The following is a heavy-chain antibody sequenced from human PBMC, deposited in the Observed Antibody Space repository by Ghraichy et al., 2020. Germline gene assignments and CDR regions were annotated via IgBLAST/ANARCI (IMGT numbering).Heavy chain of an antibody. CDR3: AKGTTVKMYYYYGMDV. CDR2: ISYDGSNK. CDR1: GFTFSSYG. J-gene: IGHJ6*02. Sequence: GESLNISCAASGFTFSSYGMHWVRQAPGKGLEWVAVISYDGSNKYYADSVKGRFTISRDNSKNTLYLQMNSLRAEDTAVYYCAKGTTVKMYYYYGMDVWGQGTTVTVSS. D-gene: IGHD4-11*01. V-gene: IGHV3-30*18.